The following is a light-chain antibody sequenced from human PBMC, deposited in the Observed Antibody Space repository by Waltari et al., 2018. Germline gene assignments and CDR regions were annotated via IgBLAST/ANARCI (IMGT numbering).Light chain of an antibody. Sequence: QSVLTQPPSVSEAPRQRVTISCSGSRSNIRNNAVSWYQQLPGKAPKLLIYYDDLLPSGVSDRFSGSKSGTSASLGISGLQSDDEADYYCAVWDDSLNGVVFGGGTKLTVL. J-gene: IGLJ2*01. CDR3: AVWDDSLNGVV. CDR2: YDD. CDR1: RSNIRNNA. V-gene: IGLV1-36*01.